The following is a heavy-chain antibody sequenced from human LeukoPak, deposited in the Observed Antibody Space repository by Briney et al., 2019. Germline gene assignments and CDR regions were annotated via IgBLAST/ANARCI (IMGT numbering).Heavy chain of an antibody. V-gene: IGHV3-23*01. CDR1: GFTFSSYA. CDR3: AKTNLYYYVMDV. CDR2: ISDSGGGT. J-gene: IGHJ6*02. Sequence: AGSLRLYCSASGFTFSSYAMSWVRHAPGKGLEWVSIISDSGGGTYYADSVKGRFTIPRDNSKNTLYPQMNSLRAEDTAVYYCAKTNLYYYVMDVWGQGTTVTVSS.